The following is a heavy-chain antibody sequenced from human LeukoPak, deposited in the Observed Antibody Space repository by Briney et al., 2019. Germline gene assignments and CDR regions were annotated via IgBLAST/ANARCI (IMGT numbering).Heavy chain of an antibody. D-gene: IGHD1-14*01. J-gene: IGHJ4*02. V-gene: IGHV4-34*01. Sequence: SATLSLTCAVYGGSFSGYYWSWIRQPPGKGLEWIGEINHSGSTNYNPSLKSRVTISVDTSKNQFSLKLSSVTAADTAVYYCARYTGSLDYWGQGTLVTVSS. CDR3: ARYTGSLDY. CDR2: INHSGST. CDR1: GGSFSGYY.